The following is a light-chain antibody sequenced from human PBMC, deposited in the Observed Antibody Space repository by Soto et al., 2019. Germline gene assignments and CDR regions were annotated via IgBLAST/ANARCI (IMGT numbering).Light chain of an antibody. CDR3: MQGTHVPFI. CDR2: KVS. Sequence: DVVVTQSPLSLSVTLGQPASISCRCSQSLVYSDGRTYLTWFHQRPGQSPRRLIYKVSNLDSGVPDRLRGSGSCTDFTLKISRVEAEDVGLYYCMQGTHVPFIFGQGTRLEIK. V-gene: IGKV2D-30*01. J-gene: IGKJ5*01. CDR1: QSLVYSDGRTY.